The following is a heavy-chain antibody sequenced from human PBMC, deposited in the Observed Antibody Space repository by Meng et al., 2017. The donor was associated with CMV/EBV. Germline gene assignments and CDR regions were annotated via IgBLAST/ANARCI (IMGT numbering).Heavy chain of an antibody. CDR2: IYYSGST. CDR3: ARDRDIVVVPGDPWFDP. V-gene: IGHV4-39*07. CDR1: GGSIRSSSYY. Sequence: LEQPGVGPRAVKPSETLSLTCTVSGGSIRSSSYYWGWIRQPPGKGLEWIGSIYYSGSTYYNPSLKSRVTISVDTSKNQFSLKLSSVTAADTAVYYCARDRDIVVVPGDPWFDPWGQGTLVTVSS. D-gene: IGHD2-2*01. J-gene: IGHJ5*02.